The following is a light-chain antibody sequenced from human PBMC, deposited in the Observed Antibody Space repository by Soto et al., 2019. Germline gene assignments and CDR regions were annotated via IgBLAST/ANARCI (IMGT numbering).Light chain of an antibody. Sequence: DIQMTQSPSTLSASVGDRVTITCRASQSISSWLAWYQQKPGKAPNLLIYKASSLESGVPSRFSGSGSGTEFTLTISSLQPDDFATYYCLQYNGSPRTFGQGTKVEIK. CDR2: KAS. J-gene: IGKJ1*01. CDR1: QSISSW. V-gene: IGKV1-5*03. CDR3: LQYNGSPRT.